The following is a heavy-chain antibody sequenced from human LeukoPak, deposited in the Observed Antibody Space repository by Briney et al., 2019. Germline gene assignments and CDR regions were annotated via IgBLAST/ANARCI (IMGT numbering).Heavy chain of an antibody. D-gene: IGHD1-1*01. Sequence: PGDSLKISCKASGYSFTSYWIGWVRQMPGKGLEWMAVIYPGDSDTRYRPAFQGQVTISADKSISTAYLQWSSLRASDTAIYWCARRKWNDVAGYFDYCGQGSLVTVSS. V-gene: IGHV5-51*01. CDR1: GYSFTSYW. J-gene: IGHJ4*02. CDR2: IYPGDSDT. CDR3: ARRKWNDVAGYFDY.